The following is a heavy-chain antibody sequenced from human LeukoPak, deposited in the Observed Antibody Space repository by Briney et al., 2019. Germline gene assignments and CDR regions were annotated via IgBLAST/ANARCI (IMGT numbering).Heavy chain of an antibody. CDR2: INPNSGGT. CDR3: ARDLSPRYDFWSGYSPRGY. J-gene: IGHJ4*02. CDR1: GYTFTGYY. Sequence: ASVKVSCKASGYTFTGYYMHWVRQAPGQGLEWMGWINPNSGGTNYAQKFQGRVTMTRDTSISTAHMELSRLRSDDTAVYYCARDLSPRYDFWSGYSPRGYWGQGTLVTVSS. D-gene: IGHD3-3*01. V-gene: IGHV1-2*02.